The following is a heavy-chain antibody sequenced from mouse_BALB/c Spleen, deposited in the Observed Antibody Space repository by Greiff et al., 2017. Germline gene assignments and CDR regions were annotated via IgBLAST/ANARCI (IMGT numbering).Heavy chain of an antibody. J-gene: IGHJ4*01. CDR1: GFTFSSFG. V-gene: IGHV5-17*02. CDR2: ISSGSSTI. D-gene: IGHD1-1*01. Sequence: EVKLVESGGGLVQPGGSRKLSCAASGFTFSSFGMHWVRQAPEKGLEWVAYISSGSSTIYYADTVKGRFTISRDNPNNTLFLQMTSLRSEDTAMYYCSRSPFITTVVATRSIDYWGQGTSVTVSS. CDR3: SRSPFITTVVATRSIDY.